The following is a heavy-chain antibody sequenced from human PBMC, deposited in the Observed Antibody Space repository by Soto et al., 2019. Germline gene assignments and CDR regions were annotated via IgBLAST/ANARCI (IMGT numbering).Heavy chain of an antibody. J-gene: IGHJ6*02. CDR2: IYTSGST. CDR3: ASLLGYCSSTRCLQTYYYYGMDV. V-gene: IGHV4-4*07. D-gene: IGHD2-2*01. CDR1: GGSISSYY. Sequence: QVQLQESGPGLVKPSETLSLTCTVSGGSISSYYWSWIRQPAGKGLEGIGRIYTSGSTNYNPSLKSRVTMSVDTSKNQFSLKLSSVTAADTSVYYCASLLGYCSSTRCLQTYYYYGMDVWGQGTTVTVSS.